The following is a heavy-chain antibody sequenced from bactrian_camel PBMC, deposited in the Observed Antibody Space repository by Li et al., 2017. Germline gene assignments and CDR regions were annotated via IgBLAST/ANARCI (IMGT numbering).Heavy chain of an antibody. CDR1: GHTYSSNC. Sequence: QVQLVESGGGSVQPGGSLRLSCGASGHTYSSNCMGWFRQTPGTEREGIAAIYFTTTGTTKYADSVKGRFTVSRDNAKTTLYLQMDTLKPEDTAMYYCAAKPWVCALDPGDIVNYDYKGQGTQVTVS. D-gene: IGHD1*01. CDR2: IYFTTTGTT. V-gene: IGHV3S54*01. J-gene: IGHJ4*01. CDR3: AAKPWVCALDPGDIVNYDY.